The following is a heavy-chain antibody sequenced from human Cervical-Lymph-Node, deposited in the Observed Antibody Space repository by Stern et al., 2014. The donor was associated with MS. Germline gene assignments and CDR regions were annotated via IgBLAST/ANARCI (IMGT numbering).Heavy chain of an antibody. CDR1: GGSISSYY. Sequence: QVQLQESGPGLVKPSETLSLTCTVSGGSISSYYWSWIRQPPGKGLEWIGYIYYSGSTNYNPSLKSRVTISVDTSKNQFSLKLSSVTAADTAVYYCARVPYSSGWVEFDYWGQGTLVTVSS. CDR3: ARVPYSSGWVEFDY. CDR2: IYYSGST. V-gene: IGHV4-59*01. D-gene: IGHD6-19*01. J-gene: IGHJ4*02.